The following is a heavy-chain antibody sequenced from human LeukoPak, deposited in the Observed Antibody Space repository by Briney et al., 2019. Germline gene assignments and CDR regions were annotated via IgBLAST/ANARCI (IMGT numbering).Heavy chain of an antibody. CDR2: ISHVGGT. V-gene: IGHV3-23*01. J-gene: IGHJ4*02. Sequence: GGSLRLSCAAAGFTFSDYAMSWVRQAPEKGLEWVSTISHVGGTYYAESVRGRFTISRDDSKDMVYLQMDSLRAEDTAVYYCAKDREYDDSCDYNGWGQGTLVTVSS. CDR1: GFTFSDYA. CDR3: AKDREYDDSCDYNG. D-gene: IGHD3-22*01.